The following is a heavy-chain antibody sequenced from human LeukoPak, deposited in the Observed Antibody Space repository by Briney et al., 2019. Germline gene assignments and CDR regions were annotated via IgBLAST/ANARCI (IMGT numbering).Heavy chain of an antibody. D-gene: IGHD6-19*01. J-gene: IGHJ4*02. V-gene: IGHV5-51*01. CDR3: ARREIGSGWYKVDY. Sequence: GESLKTSCKGSGNSFSNYWLAWVRQMPRQGLGWMGIIYPGDSDTRYSPSFQGQVTISADKSISTAYLQWSSLKASDTAMYYCARREIGSGWYKVDYWGQGTLVTASS. CDR1: GNSFSNYW. CDR2: IYPGDSDT.